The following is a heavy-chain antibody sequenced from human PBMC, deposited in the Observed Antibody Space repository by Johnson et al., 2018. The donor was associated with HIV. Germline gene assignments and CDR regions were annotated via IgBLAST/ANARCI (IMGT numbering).Heavy chain of an antibody. CDR3: ASLPGGMNNALDI. Sequence: VQLVESGGGVVQPGRSLRLSCAASVFTFSSNYMSWVRQAPGKGLEWVSVIYSGGSAFYADSVKGRFIISRDNSKNTLYLQRNSLRTEDTAVYYSASLPGGMNNALDIWGRGTMVIVST. V-gene: IGHV3-66*01. CDR1: VFTFSSNY. CDR2: IYSGGSA. D-gene: IGHD1-14*01. J-gene: IGHJ3*02.